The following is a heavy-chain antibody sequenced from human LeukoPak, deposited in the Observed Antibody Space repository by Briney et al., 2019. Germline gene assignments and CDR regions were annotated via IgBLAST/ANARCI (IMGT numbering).Heavy chain of an antibody. CDR2: INWNGGST. CDR3: ASWGQQLVYFDY. Sequence: GXXLRLSCAASGFTFDDYGMSWVRQAPGKGLEWVSGINWNGGSTVYADSVKGRFTISRDNAKNSLYLQMNSLRAEDTALYYCASWGQQLVYFDYWGQGTLVTVSS. J-gene: IGHJ4*02. V-gene: IGHV3-20*04. CDR1: GFTFDDYG. D-gene: IGHD6-13*01.